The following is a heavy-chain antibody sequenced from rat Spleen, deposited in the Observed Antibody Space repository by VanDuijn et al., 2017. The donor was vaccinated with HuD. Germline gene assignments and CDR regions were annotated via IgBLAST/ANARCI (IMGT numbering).Heavy chain of an antibody. CDR2: IWHTGGT. V-gene: IGHV2-41*01. D-gene: IGHD1-12*03. J-gene: IGHJ2*01. Sequence: QVQLKETGPDLVQLTQTLSITCTVAGFSLTSYNVHWVRQPPGKGLEWMGVIWHTGGTRYNSALKSRLTISRDTSKNQVFLEINSLQTDDTGTYYCTRDFLYYYDGSPFDYWGQGVMVTVSS. CDR1: GFSLTSYN. CDR3: TRDFLYYYDGSPFDY.